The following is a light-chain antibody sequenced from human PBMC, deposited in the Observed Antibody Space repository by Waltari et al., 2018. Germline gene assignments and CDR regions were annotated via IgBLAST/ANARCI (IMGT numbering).Light chain of an antibody. Sequence: DIQMTQSPSSLSASVGDRVTITCRASQSISSYLNWYQQKPGKAPKLLIYAAYSLQSGVPSRFSGSVSGTDFTLTISSLQPEDFATYYCQQSYSTPPITFGQGTRLEIK. V-gene: IGKV1-39*01. CDR3: QQSYSTPPIT. J-gene: IGKJ5*01. CDR1: QSISSY. CDR2: AAY.